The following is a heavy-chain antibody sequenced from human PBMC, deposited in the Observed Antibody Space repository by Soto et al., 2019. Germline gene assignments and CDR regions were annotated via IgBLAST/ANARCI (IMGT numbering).Heavy chain of an antibody. Sequence: GSVKVSFKTCGYPFYTYGITWVRQAPGHGPEWMGWISANSRNTKYSQKFQGRVTMTADKSTTTAYLELRGLTPDDTAVYFCARGGGNDWDRYYYFALDV. V-gene: IGHV1-18*04. CDR1: GYPFYTYG. CDR2: ISANSRNT. D-gene: IGHD3-9*01. CDR3: ARGGGNDWDRYYYFALDV. J-gene: IGHJ6*01.